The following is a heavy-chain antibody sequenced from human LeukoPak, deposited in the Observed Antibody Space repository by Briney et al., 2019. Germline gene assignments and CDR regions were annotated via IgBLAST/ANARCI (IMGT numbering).Heavy chain of an antibody. J-gene: IGHJ3*02. V-gene: IGHV4-4*07. CDR1: GGSISSYY. CDR3: ARLEWELDAFDI. D-gene: IGHD1-26*01. CDR2: IYTSGST. Sequence: SETLSLTCTVSGGSISSYYWSWIRQPAGKGLEWIGRIYTSGSTNYNPSPKSRVTMSVDTSKNQFSLKLSSVTAADTAVYYCARLEWELDAFDIWGQGTMVTVSS.